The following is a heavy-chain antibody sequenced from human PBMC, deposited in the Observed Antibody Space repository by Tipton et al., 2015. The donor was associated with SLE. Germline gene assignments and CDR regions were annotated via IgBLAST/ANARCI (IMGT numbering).Heavy chain of an antibody. V-gene: IGHV4-59*01. CDR3: ARTTYGDDAFEI. Sequence: TLSLTCTVSGGSINSYYWSWIRQPPGKGLEWIGYIYYSGSTYYNPSLRSRVIISVERSKNQFSLKLSSVTAADTAVYYCARTTYGDDAFEIWGQGTMVAVSS. D-gene: IGHD4-17*01. CDR1: GGSINSYY. CDR2: IYYSGST. J-gene: IGHJ3*02.